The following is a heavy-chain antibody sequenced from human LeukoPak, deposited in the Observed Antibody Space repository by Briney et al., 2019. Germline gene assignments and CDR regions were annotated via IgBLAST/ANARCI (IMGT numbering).Heavy chain of an antibody. V-gene: IGHV3-53*01. Sequence: GGSLRLSCAASGFTVSSNYMSWVRQAPGKGLEWVSVIYSGGSTYYADSVKGRFTISRDNSKNTLYLQMNSLRAEDTAVYYCAREHETSGGNQFDYWGQGTLVTVSS. D-gene: IGHD4-23*01. J-gene: IGHJ4*02. CDR1: GFTVSSNY. CDR3: AREHETSGGNQFDY. CDR2: IYSGGST.